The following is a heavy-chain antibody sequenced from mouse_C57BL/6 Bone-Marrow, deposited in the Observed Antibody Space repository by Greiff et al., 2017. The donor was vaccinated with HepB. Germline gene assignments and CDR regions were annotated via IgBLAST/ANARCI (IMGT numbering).Heavy chain of an antibody. CDR1: GFNIKDDY. J-gene: IGHJ3*01. V-gene: IGHV14-4*01. CDR2: IDPENGDT. D-gene: IGHD2-12*01. Sequence: VQLQQSGAELVRPGASVKLSCTASGFNIKDDYMHWVKQRPEQGLEWIGWIDPENGDTEYASKFQGKATITADTSSNTAYLQLSSLTSEDTAVYYCTSYDVWFAYWGQGTLVTVSA. CDR3: TSYDVWFAY.